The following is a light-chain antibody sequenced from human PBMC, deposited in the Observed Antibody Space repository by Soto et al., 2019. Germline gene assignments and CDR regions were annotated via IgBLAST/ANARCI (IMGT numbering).Light chain of an antibody. V-gene: IGKV3-15*01. J-gene: IGKJ4*01. Sequence: DIVMTHSPATLSASLCEGATISGRASQSVRISFLAWYQQKPGQAPSLLIYGASTRATGIPARFSGSGSGTEFTLTINSLQSEDFAVYYCQQYSNWPLTFGGGTKVHIK. CDR1: QSVRISF. CDR3: QQYSNWPLT. CDR2: GAS.